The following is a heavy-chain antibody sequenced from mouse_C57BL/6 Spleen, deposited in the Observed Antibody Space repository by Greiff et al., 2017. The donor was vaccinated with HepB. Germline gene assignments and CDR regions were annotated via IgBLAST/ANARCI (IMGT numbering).Heavy chain of an antibody. V-gene: IGHV1-53*01. CDR2: INPSNGGT. Sequence: QVQLQQPGTELVKPGASVKLSCKASGYTFTSYWMHWVKQRPGQCLEWIGNINPSNGGTNYNEKFKSKATLTVDKSSSTAYMQLSSLTSEDSAVYYCARSAAQATGFAYWGQGTLVTVSA. CDR1: GYTFTSYW. D-gene: IGHD3-2*02. CDR3: ARSAAQATGFAY. J-gene: IGHJ3*01.